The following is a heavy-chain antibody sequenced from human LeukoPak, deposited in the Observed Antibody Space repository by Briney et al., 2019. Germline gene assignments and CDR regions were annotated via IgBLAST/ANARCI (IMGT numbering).Heavy chain of an antibody. CDR2: IWFDGSIK. Sequence: GGSLRLSCAASGFTFSTCGMHWVRQAPGKGPEWVAVIWFDGSIKYYADSVKDRFTISRDNSKNTLYLQMNSLRAEDTAVYYCASAAGPFDNWGQGTLVTVSS. CDR1: GFTFSTCG. V-gene: IGHV3-33*01. CDR3: ASAAGPFDN. D-gene: IGHD6-13*01. J-gene: IGHJ4*02.